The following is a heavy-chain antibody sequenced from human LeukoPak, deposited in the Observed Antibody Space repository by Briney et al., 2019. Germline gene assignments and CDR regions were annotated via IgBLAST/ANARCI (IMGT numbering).Heavy chain of an antibody. J-gene: IGHJ3*02. D-gene: IGHD2-15*01. Sequence: PSETLSLTCTVSGGSISSNSYYWGWIRQPPGKGLEWIGSVHYSGSTYYNPSLKSRVTISVDTSKNQFSLKLSSVTAADTAVYYCARGGSGLRAFDIWGQGTMVTVSS. CDR3: ARGGSGLRAFDI. CDR2: VHYSGST. CDR1: GGSISSNSYY. V-gene: IGHV4-39*07.